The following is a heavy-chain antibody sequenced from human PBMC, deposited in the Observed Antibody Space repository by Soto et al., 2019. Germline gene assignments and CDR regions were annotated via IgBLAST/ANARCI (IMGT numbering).Heavy chain of an antibody. CDR2: IWYDGSNK. CDR3: ATQLFPVYHFDY. J-gene: IGHJ4*02. V-gene: IGHV3-33*01. CDR1: GFSFRSYG. Sequence: GGSLRLSFAAPGFSFRSYGMHWVRQAPGKGLEWVAVIWYDGSNKYYADSVKGRFTISRDNSKNTLYLQMNSLRAEDTAVYYCATQLFPVYHFDYWGQGTLVTVSS. D-gene: IGHD2-21*01.